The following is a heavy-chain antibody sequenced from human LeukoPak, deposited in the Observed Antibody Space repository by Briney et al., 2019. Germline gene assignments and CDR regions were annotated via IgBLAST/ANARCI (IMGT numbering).Heavy chain of an antibody. Sequence: SETLSLTCTVSGNSLSSGTSYWSWIRQPPGRGLEWIGYIFYRGSTNYNTSLKSRVTISVDAPRNQFSLKLSSVTAADTAVYYCATSPEPDWFDPWGQGTLVTVSS. D-gene: IGHD1-14*01. CDR2: IFYRGST. CDR1: GNSLSSGTSY. CDR3: ATSPEPDWFDP. V-gene: IGHV4-61*01. J-gene: IGHJ5*02.